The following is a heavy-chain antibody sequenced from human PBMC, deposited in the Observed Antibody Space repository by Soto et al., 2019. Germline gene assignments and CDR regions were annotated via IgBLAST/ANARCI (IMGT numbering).Heavy chain of an antibody. CDR3: AKGHGWFGALDY. J-gene: IGHJ4*02. Sequence: EVQLLESGGGLVQPGGSLRLSCAASGFTFSSYAMSWVRQAPGKGLEWVSAISGSGGSTYNADSVKGRFTISRDNSKNTLYLQMNSLRAADTDVYYCAKGHGWFGALDYWGQGTLVTVSS. D-gene: IGHD3-10*01. CDR2: ISGSGGST. CDR1: GFTFSSYA. V-gene: IGHV3-23*01.